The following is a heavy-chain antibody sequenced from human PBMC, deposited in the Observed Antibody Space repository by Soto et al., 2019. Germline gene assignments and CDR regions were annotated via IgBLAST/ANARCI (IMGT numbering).Heavy chain of an antibody. D-gene: IGHD3-22*01. CDR2: IIPMFATP. CDR1: GGTFSSYG. J-gene: IGHJ6*02. V-gene: IGHV1-69*01. Sequence: QVRLVQSGAEVKQAGSSVKVSCKASGGTFSSYGISWVRQAPGQGLEWMGGIIPMFATPHYAQKFQGRVSITADESASTAYMQLSSLTSEDTAVYYCARGRHYYDRSGDPIYYYHGLDVWGQGTTVTVSS. CDR3: ARGRHYYDRSGDPIYYYHGLDV.